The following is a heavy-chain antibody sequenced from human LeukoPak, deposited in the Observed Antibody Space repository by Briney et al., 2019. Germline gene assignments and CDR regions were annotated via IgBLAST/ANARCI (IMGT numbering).Heavy chain of an antibody. CDR3: EQEGPRGLAFDI. V-gene: IGHV3-23*01. J-gene: IGHJ3*02. CDR2: ISGSGGGT. Sequence: GGSLRLSCEASGVTFSSYVMSWVRQAPGKGPEWVSGISGSGGGTYYADSVKGRFAISRDNSKNTLYLQMNSLRAEDTAVYYCEQEGPRGLAFDIWGQGTKVTVSS. CDR1: GVTFSSYV.